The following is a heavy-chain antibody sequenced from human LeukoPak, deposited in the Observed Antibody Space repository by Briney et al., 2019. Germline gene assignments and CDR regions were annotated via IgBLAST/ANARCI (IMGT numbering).Heavy chain of an antibody. Sequence: SETQSLTCTVSGGSITNNNYYWDWIRQPPGKGLEWIGDLYYSGSTHYNPSLKSRVTISVDTSKNQFSLKLNSVTAADTAVYYCARHTRPVYSGHENAFDVWGQGTMVTVSS. J-gene: IGHJ3*01. CDR2: LYYSGST. V-gene: IGHV4-39*01. D-gene: IGHD5-12*01. CDR1: GGSITNNNYY. CDR3: ARHTRPVYSGHENAFDV.